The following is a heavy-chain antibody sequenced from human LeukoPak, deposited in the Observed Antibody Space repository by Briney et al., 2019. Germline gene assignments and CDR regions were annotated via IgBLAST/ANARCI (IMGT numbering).Heavy chain of an antibody. J-gene: IGHJ4*02. V-gene: IGHV3-23*01. D-gene: IGHD6-19*01. CDR3: AKVLPGITVVALFDD. Sequence: GGSLRLSCAASGFTFSSYAMSWVRQAPGKGLEWVSGISDSGGNTYYIDSVKGRFTISRDNSKNTLYLQMNSLRAEDTAVYYCAKVLPGITVVALFDDWGQGTLVTVSS. CDR1: GFTFSSYA. CDR2: ISDSGGNT.